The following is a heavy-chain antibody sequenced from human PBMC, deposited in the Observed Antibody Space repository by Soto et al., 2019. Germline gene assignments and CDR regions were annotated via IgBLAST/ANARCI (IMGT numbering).Heavy chain of an antibody. Sequence: GASVKVSCKASGYSFTDYHIHWVRQAPGQGLEWMGWINPNSGDTYLAQRFQGRVTMNRDTSIGTAYMELRGLTSDDTAEYYCAKGGAIVAAGTRVYLYNAMDVWGQGTTVTVSS. D-gene: IGHD1-26*01. CDR3: AKGGAIVAAGTRVYLYNAMDV. J-gene: IGHJ6*02. V-gene: IGHV1-2*02. CDR1: GYSFTDYH. CDR2: INPNSGDT.